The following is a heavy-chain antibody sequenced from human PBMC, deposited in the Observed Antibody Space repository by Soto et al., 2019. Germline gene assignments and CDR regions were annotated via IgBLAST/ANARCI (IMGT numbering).Heavy chain of an antibody. CDR3: TIELISAYNFDY. Sequence: PGGSLRLSCVASGITFSTYEVNWVRQAPGKGLEWVSYISSSGRTKYYADSVKGRFTISRDDAKNSVYLQMNSLRAEDAALYYCTIELISAYNFDYWGQGTLVTVSS. V-gene: IGHV3-48*03. D-gene: IGHD5-18*01. J-gene: IGHJ4*01. CDR1: GITFSTYE. CDR2: ISSSGRTK.